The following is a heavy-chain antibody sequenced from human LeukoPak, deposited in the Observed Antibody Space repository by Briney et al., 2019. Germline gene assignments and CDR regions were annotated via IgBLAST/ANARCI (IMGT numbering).Heavy chain of an antibody. J-gene: IGHJ4*02. CDR3: ARDRAAADYTYYFDY. V-gene: IGHV4-30-4*01. CDR2: IYYSGST. D-gene: IGHD6-13*01. CDR1: GGSISSGDYY. Sequence: SETLSLTCTVSGGSISSGDYYWSWIRQPPGKGLEWIGYIYYSGSTYYNPSLKSRVTISVDTSKNQFSLKLSSVTAADTAVYYCARDRAAADYTYYFDYWGQGTLVTVSS.